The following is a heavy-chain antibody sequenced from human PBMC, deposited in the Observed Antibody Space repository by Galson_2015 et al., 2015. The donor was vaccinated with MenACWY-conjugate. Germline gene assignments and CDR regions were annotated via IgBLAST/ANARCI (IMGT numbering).Heavy chain of an antibody. CDR3: AKMRANAGGVGGDYFDY. J-gene: IGHJ4*02. V-gene: IGHV3-48*01. D-gene: IGHD3-16*01. Sequence: SLRLSCAASGFTFSSYSMNWVRQAPGKGLEWVSDISSSSSTIYYADSVKGRFTVSRDNAKNTLYLQMNSLKVEDTAVYYCAKMRANAGGVGGDYFDYWGQGALVPISP. CDR1: GFTFSSYS. CDR2: ISSSSSTI.